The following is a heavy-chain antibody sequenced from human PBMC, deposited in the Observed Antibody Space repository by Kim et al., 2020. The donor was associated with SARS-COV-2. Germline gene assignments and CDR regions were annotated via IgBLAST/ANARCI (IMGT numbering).Heavy chain of an antibody. D-gene: IGHD3-22*01. CDR3: ASPNPDYDDSSGYSPYYYYGVDV. CDR2: IYSGGST. CDR1: GFTVSSNY. J-gene: IGHJ6*01. Sequence: GGSLRLSCAASGFTVSSNYMSWVRQAPGKGLEWVSVIYSGGSTYYADSVKGRFTISRDNSKNTLYLQMNSLRAEDTAVYYCASPNPDYDDSSGYSPYYYYGVDVWGQGTTGTVSS. V-gene: IGHV3-53*01.